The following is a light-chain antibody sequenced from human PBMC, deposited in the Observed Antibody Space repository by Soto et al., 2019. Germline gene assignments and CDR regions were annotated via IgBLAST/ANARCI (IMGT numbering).Light chain of an antibody. CDR2: GAS. CDR1: QSVRSN. Sequence: EIVITQSPATLSVSPGERATLSCRASQSVRSNLAWYQQKPGQAPRLLIYGASTRETGIPARFSGSGAGTEFTLTISSLQSEDFATYYCRQDHDDSWTFGQGTQVDIK. J-gene: IGKJ1*01. CDR3: RQDHDDSWT. V-gene: IGKV3D-15*01.